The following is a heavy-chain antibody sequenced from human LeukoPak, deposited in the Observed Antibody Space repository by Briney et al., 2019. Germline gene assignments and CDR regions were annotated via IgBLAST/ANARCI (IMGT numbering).Heavy chain of an antibody. J-gene: IGHJ3*02. CDR3: ARSSSDRGAFDI. D-gene: IGHD1-14*01. V-gene: IGHV1-46*01. CDR1: GYTFTSYY. CDR2: INPSGGST. Sequence: ASVKVSCKASGYTFTSYYMHWVRQAPGQGLEWMGIINPSGGSTSYAQKFQGRVTMTRDMSTSTVYMELSSLRSEDAAVYYCARSSSDRGAFDIWGQGTMVTVSS.